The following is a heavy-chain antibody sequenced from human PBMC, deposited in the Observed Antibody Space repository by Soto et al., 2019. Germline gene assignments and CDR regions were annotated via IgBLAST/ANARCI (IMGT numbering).Heavy chain of an antibody. CDR2: IYYSGST. V-gene: IGHV4-59*01. D-gene: IGHD3-9*01. CDR3: ARVREGLPGYYYFDY. CDR1: GGSISSYY. Sequence: PSETLSLTCTVSGGSISSYYWSWIRQPPGKGLEWIGYIYYSGSTNYNPSLKSRVTISVDTSKNQFSLKLSSVTAADTAVYYCARVREGLPGYYYFDYWGQGTLVTVSS. J-gene: IGHJ4*02.